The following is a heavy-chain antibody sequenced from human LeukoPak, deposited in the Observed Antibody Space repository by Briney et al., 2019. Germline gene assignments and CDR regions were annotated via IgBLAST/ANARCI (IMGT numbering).Heavy chain of an antibody. V-gene: IGHV3-23*01. CDR3: AKGQEVVPVAGSHY. CDR2: ISGSGGST. D-gene: IGHD6-19*01. Sequence: GGSLRLSCAASGFTFSNYAMTWVRQAPGKGLEWVSAISGSGGSTYNADSVKGRFTISRDNSKNTLFLQMNSLRVEDTAVYYCAKGQEVVPVAGSHYWGQGTLVTVSS. CDR1: GFTFSNYA. J-gene: IGHJ4*02.